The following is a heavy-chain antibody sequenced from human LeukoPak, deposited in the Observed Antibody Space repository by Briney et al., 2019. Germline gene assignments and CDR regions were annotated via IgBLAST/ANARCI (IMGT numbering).Heavy chain of an antibody. CDR3: ARRRDYFDSRGSGLDY. D-gene: IGHD3-22*01. CDR1: GYSFTNFW. V-gene: IGHV5-51*01. Sequence: GESLKISCKSSGYSFTNFWIGWVRQMPGKGLEWMGIIYPGDSDTRYSPSFQGQVTISADNSITTAYLQWSSLQAADTVMYYCARRRDYFDSRGSGLDYWGQGTLVTVSS. J-gene: IGHJ4*02. CDR2: IYPGDSDT.